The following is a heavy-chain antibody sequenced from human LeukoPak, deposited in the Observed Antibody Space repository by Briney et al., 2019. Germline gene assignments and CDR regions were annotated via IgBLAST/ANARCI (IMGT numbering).Heavy chain of an antibody. CDR1: GITFSDYY. V-gene: IGHV4-4*07. J-gene: IGHJ6*03. CDR2: IYTSGST. CDR3: ARVVRHSGSYPYYYYMDV. D-gene: IGHD1-26*01. Sequence: PGGSLRLSCAASGITFSDYYMSWIRQPAGKGLEWIGRIYTSGSTNYNPSLKSRVTMSVDTSKNQFSLKLSSVTAADTAVYYCARVVRHSGSYPYYYYMDVWGKGTTVTVSS.